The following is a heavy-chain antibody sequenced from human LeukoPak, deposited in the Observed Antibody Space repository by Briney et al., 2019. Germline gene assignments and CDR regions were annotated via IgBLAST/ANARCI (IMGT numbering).Heavy chain of an antibody. CDR3: AKDRLDYGGNSGLGY. Sequence: GGSLRLSCAASGFTLSSYGMSWVRQAPGKGLEWVSAISGRGVRTYYADSVKGRFTISSDNSKNTLYLQMNSVRGEDTAVYYCAKDRLDYGGNSGLGYWGQGTLVTVSS. CDR2: ISGRGVRT. V-gene: IGHV3-23*01. CDR1: GFTLSSYG. D-gene: IGHD4-23*01. J-gene: IGHJ4*02.